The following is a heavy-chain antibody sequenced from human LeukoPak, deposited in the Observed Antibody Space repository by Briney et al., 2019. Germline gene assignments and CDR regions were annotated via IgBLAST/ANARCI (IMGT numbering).Heavy chain of an antibody. CDR3: ASYSERRFY. V-gene: IGHV3-30-3*01. J-gene: IGHJ4*02. Sequence: GGSLRLSCAATGYTFSNYAIHWGRQAPGKGLEWVAFISDDGSRQHYADSVKGRFTISRDNSKNTLNLQMNSLRAEDTAVYYCASYSERRFYWGQGTLVTVSS. CDR2: ISDDGSRQ. D-gene: IGHD1-26*01. CDR1: GYTFSNYA.